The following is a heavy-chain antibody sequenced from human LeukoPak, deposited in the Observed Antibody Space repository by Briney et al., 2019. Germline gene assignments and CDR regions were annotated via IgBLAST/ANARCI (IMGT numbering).Heavy chain of an antibody. J-gene: IGHJ3*01. CDR1: GGSISSGSYY. CDR2: IYTSGST. V-gene: IGHV4-61*02. Sequence: SETLSLTCTASGGSISSGSYYWSWIRQPAGKGLEWIGRIYTSGSTNYNPSLKSRVTISVDTSKNQFSLKLSSVTAADTAVYYCARDYYDSSVWGQGTMVTVSS. D-gene: IGHD3-22*01. CDR3: ARDYYDSSV.